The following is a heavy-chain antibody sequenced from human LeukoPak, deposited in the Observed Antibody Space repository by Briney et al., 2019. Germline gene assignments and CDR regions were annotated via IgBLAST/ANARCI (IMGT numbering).Heavy chain of an antibody. V-gene: IGHV3-30*04. CDR3: AKEASSSSLSYYYYMDV. Sequence: GRSLRLSCAASGFTFSSYAMHWVRQAPGKGLEWVAVISYDGSNKYYADSVKGRFTISRDNSKNSLYLQMNSLRAEDTALYYCAKEASSSSLSYYYYMDVWGKGTTVTVSS. D-gene: IGHD6-6*01. J-gene: IGHJ6*03. CDR1: GFTFSSYA. CDR2: ISYDGSNK.